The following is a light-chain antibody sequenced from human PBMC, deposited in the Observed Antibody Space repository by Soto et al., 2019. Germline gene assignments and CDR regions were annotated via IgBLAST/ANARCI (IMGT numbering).Light chain of an antibody. Sequence: DIQMTQSPSTLSASVGDRVTITCRASQSIKSYLAWYQQKPGKAPKLLIYEASNLESGVPSRFSGSGSGTEFTLTISSLQPDDFATYYCQQSRDYLWTFGQGTKVDIK. CDR3: QQSRDYLWT. J-gene: IGKJ1*01. CDR2: EAS. V-gene: IGKV1-5*03. CDR1: QSIKSY.